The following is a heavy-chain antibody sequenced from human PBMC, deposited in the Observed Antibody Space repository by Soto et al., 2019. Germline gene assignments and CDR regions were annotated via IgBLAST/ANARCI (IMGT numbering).Heavy chain of an antibody. CDR2: LDQRGGT. CDR1: GNSLRGQS. CDR3: AREDSYGWSGESLDV. Sequence: KTSETLSLTCAVVGNSLRGQSWNWIRQSPGKGLEWIGELDQRGGTNYNPSLKSRAIISDDTSKNQFSRTLTSVTAANTAVYYRAREDSYGWSGESLDVWGRGTTVTVSS. D-gene: IGHD6-19*01. V-gene: IGHV4-34*01. J-gene: IGHJ6*02.